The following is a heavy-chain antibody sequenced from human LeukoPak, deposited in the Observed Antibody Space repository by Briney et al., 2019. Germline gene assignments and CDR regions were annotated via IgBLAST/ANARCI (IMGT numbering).Heavy chain of an antibody. CDR2: ISYDGSNK. J-gene: IGHJ4*02. Sequence: PGGSLRLSCAASGFTFSSYAMHWVRQAPGKGLEWVAVISYDGSNKYYADSVKGRFTISRDNSKNTLYLQMNSLRAEDTAVYYCAKPYGSGSYYNLPFDYWGQGTLVTVSS. CDR1: GFTFSSYA. D-gene: IGHD3-10*01. V-gene: IGHV3-30*01. CDR3: AKPYGSGSYYNLPFDY.